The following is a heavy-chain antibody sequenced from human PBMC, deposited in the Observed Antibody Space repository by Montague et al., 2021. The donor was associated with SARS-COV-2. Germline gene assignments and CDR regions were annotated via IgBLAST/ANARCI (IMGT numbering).Heavy chain of an antibody. CDR2: IYYTGST. CDR1: GGSVSSSSYY. V-gene: IGHV4-39*01. Sequence: SETLSLTCTVSGGSVSSSSYYWGWICQPPGKGLEWIGSIYYTGSTYYNPSLKSRVTISVDTSKNQFSLKLSSMTAADTAVYYCARHITGSGNAFDIWGQGTMVTVSS. D-gene: IGHD3-10*01. J-gene: IGHJ3*02. CDR3: ARHITGSGNAFDI.